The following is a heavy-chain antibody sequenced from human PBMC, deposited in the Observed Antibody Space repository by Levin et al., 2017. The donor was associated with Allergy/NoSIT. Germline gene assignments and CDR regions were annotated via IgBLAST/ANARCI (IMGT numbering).Heavy chain of an antibody. J-gene: IGHJ4*02. CDR1: GFTFSSYE. CDR3: AGDAAYAEVGY. D-gene: IGHD1-26*01. CDR2: ISSPGSTK. V-gene: IGHV3-48*03. Sequence: LSLTCAASGFTFSSYEMNWVRQAPGKGLEWVSYISSPGSTKYYADSVKGRFTISRDNAKNSLYLKMNSLRVEDTAVYYCAGDAAYAEVGYWGQGTLVTVSS.